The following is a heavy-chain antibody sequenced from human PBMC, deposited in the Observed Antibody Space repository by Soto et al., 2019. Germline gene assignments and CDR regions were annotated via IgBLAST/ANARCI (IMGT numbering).Heavy chain of an antibody. CDR2: ISGSGGST. Sequence: PGGSLRLSCAASGFTFSSYAMSWVRQAPGKGLEWVSAISGSGGSTCYADSVKGRFTISRDNSKNTLYLQMNSLRAEDTAVYYCAKGGLRYFDWFSWGQGTLVTVSS. V-gene: IGHV3-23*01. CDR1: GFTFSSYA. CDR3: AKGGLRYFDWFS. D-gene: IGHD3-9*01. J-gene: IGHJ5*02.